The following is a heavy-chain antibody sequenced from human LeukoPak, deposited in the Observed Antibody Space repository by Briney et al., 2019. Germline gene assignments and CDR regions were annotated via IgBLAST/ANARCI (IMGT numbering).Heavy chain of an antibody. J-gene: IGHJ4*02. CDR1: GFTFSSYA. CDR3: AKVPRYYYDSSGYSP. D-gene: IGHD3-22*01. CDR2: ISGSGGST. V-gene: IGHV3-23*01. Sequence: GGSLRLSCAASGFTFSSYAMSWVRQAPGKGLEWVSAISGSGGSTYYADSVKGRFTISRDNSKNTLYLQMNSPRAEDTAVYYCAKVPRYYYDSSGYSPWGQGTLVTVSS.